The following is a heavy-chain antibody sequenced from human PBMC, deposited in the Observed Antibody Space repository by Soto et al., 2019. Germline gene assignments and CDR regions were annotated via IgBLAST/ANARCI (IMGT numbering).Heavy chain of an antibody. CDR2: INHSGST. V-gene: IGHV4-34*01. D-gene: IGHD2-15*01. CDR1: GGSFSGYY. CDR3: ARGPGWYFQH. J-gene: IGHJ1*01. Sequence: QVQLQQRGAGLLKPSETLSLTCAVYGGSFSGYYWSWIRQPPGKGLEWIGEINHSGSTNYNPSLKSRVTISVDTSKNQFSLKLSSVTAADTAVYYCARGPGWYFQHWGQGTLVTVSS.